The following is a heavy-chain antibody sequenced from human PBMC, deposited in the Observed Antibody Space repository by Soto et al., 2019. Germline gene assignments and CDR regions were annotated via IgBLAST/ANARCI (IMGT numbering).Heavy chain of an antibody. CDR3: AREPDPIRIPDSPTPYYYGMDV. V-gene: IGHV6-1*01. CDR1: GDSVSSNSAA. Sequence: PSQTLSLTCVISGDSVSSNSAAWNWIRQSPSRGLEWLGRTYYRSKWYNDYAVSVKSRITINPDTSKNQFSLQPNSVTPEDTAVYYCAREPDPIRIPDSPTPYYYGMDVWGQGTTVTVSS. CDR2: TYYRSKWYN. D-gene: IGHD6-6*01. J-gene: IGHJ6*02.